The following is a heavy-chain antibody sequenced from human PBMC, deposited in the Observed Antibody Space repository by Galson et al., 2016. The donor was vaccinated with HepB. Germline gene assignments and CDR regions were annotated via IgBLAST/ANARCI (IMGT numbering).Heavy chain of an antibody. CDR3: AKEVGTVHPSNWCDP. J-gene: IGHJ5*02. CDR2: ISRSGDAT. D-gene: IGHD1-26*01. V-gene: IGHV3-23*01. CDR1: GFTFSSYA. Sequence: SLRLSCAASGFTFSSYAMDWVRQAPRKGLEWVSAISRSGDATYYADSVKGRFTIVRDNSKDTLYLQMNSLRAEDPAVYYCAKEVGTVHPSNWCDPWGQGTLVTVSS.